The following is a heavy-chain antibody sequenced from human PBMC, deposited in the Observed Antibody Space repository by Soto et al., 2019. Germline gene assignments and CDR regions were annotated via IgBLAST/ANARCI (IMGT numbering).Heavy chain of an antibody. CDR2: INPNSGGT. D-gene: IGHD6-13*01. CDR1: GYTFAGDC. Sequence: SLKVSFNASGYTFAGDCMHWVRQAPVQGLDWMGWINPNSGGTNYAQKFQVWVTMTRDTSISTAYMELSRLRSDDTAVYYCAREVRYSSSWYLGSDYYGMDVWGQGTTVTVSS. V-gene: IGHV1-2*04. CDR3: AREVRYSSSWYLGSDYYGMDV. J-gene: IGHJ6*02.